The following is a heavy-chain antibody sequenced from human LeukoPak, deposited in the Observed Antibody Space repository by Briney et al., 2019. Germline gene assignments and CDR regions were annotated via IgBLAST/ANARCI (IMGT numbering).Heavy chain of an antibody. CDR2: IFDSGNI. V-gene: IGHV4-31*03. Sequence: SETLSLTCTVSFASISSGGYYWTWIRQHPEKGLEWIGYIFDSGNIYYNPSLKSRLTISVDTSENQVSLKLTSVTAADTAIYYCASSYSNSWYDYWGQGILVTVSS. J-gene: IGHJ4*02. CDR3: ASSYSNSWYDY. CDR1: FASISSGGYY. D-gene: IGHD6-13*01.